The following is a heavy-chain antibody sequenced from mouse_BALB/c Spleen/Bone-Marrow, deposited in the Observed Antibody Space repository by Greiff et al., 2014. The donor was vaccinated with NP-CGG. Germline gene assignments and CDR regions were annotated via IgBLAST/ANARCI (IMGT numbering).Heavy chain of an antibody. CDR3: ATIYYASSYDY. CDR2: IHYSGST. CDR1: GYSITSGFS. D-gene: IGHD1-1*01. Sequence: EVKLQESGPDMVKPSQSLSLTCTVTGYSITSGFSWHWIRQFPGNKLEWMGYIHYSGSTKYNPSLKSRISITRDTSKNQFFLQLNSVTTEDTATYYCATIYYASSYDYWGQGTTLTVSS. V-gene: IGHV3-1*02. J-gene: IGHJ2*01.